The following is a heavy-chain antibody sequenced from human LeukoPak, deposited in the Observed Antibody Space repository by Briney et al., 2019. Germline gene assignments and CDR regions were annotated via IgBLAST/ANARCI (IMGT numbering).Heavy chain of an antibody. CDR3: AREGIAVAGTGEFDY. CDR1: GGSISSYY. J-gene: IGHJ4*02. D-gene: IGHD6-19*01. V-gene: IGHV4-59*01. CDR2: IYYSGST. Sequence: SETLSLTCTVSGGSISSYYWSWIRQPPGKGLEWIGYIYYSGSTNYNPSLKSRATISVNTSKNQFSLKLSSVTAADTAVYYCAREGIAVAGTGEFDYWGQGTLVTVSS.